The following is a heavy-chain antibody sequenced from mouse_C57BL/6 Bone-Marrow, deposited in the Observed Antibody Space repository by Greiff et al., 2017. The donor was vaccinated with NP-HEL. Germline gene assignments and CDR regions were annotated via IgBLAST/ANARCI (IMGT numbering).Heavy chain of an antibody. CDR3: ANAY. Sequence: EVKLQQSGPELVKPGASVKISCKASGYTFTDYYMNWVKQSHGKSLEWIGDINPNNGGTSYNQKFKGKATLTVDKSSSTAYMELRSLTSEDSAVYYCANAYWGQGTLVTVSA. CDR2: INPNNGGT. V-gene: IGHV1-26*01. J-gene: IGHJ3*01. CDR1: GYTFTDYY.